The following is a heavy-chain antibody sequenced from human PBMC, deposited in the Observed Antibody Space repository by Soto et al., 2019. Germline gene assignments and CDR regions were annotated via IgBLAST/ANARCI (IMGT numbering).Heavy chain of an antibody. J-gene: IGHJ5*02. D-gene: IGHD2-21*02. Sequence: PGGSLRLSCAASGFTFSSYSMNWVRQAPGKGLEWVSSISSSSSYIYYADSVKGRFTISRDNAKNSLYLQMNSLRAEDTAVYYCARGLGLYCGGDCPIWFDPWGQGTLVTVSS. CDR1: GFTFSSYS. CDR3: ARGLGLYCGGDCPIWFDP. CDR2: ISSSSSYI. V-gene: IGHV3-21*01.